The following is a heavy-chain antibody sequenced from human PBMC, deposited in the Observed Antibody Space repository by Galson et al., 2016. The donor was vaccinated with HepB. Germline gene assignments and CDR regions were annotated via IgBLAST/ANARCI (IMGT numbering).Heavy chain of an antibody. Sequence: SLRLSCAASGFTFDDYAMHWVRQALGKGLEWVSGTSWNSGSIGYADSVKGRFTISRDNDKNSLHLQMNILRAEDTALYYCARGRGSNWRDAFDIWGQGTMVTVSS. CDR3: ARGRGSNWRDAFDI. CDR1: GFTFDDYA. V-gene: IGHV3-9*01. J-gene: IGHJ3*02. D-gene: IGHD6-13*01. CDR2: TSWNSGSI.